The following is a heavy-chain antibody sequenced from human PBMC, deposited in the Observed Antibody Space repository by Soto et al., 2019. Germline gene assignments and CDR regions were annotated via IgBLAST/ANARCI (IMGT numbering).Heavy chain of an antibody. CDR2: IWYDGSNK. CDR1: GFTFSSYG. V-gene: IGHV3-33*01. J-gene: IGHJ6*02. Sequence: QVQLVESGGGVVQPGRSLRLSCAASGFTFSSYGMHWVRQAPGKGLEWVAVIWYDGSNKYYADSVKGRFTISRDNSKNTLYLQRNSLRAEDTAVYYCARDLPLRQPYGMDVWGQGTTVTVSS. CDR3: ARDLPLRQPYGMDV. D-gene: IGHD6-13*01.